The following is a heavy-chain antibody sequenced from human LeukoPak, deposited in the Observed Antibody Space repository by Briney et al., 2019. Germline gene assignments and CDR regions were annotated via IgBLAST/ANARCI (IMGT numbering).Heavy chain of an antibody. CDR3: GKYLQTTVGANDY. CDR2: ISGSGGAT. Sequence: GGSLRLSCAASGFTISNYPMNWVRQAPGKGLEWVSVISGSGGATFYGDSVQGRFTISRDNSRDTLYLQMSSLRAEDTAVYYCGKYLQTTVGANDYWGRGTLVTVSS. J-gene: IGHJ4*02. CDR1: GFTISNYP. D-gene: IGHD1-26*01. V-gene: IGHV3-23*01.